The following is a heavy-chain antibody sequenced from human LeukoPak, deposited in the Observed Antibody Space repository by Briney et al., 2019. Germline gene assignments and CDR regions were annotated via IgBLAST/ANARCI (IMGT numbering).Heavy chain of an antibody. Sequence: GASLKVSCKASGYTFTSYAMNWVRQAPGQGLEWMGWINTDTGNPTYAQGFTGRFVFSLDTSVSTAYLQISSLKAEDTAVYYCARAPLSPWIYYGMDVWGQGTTVTVSS. V-gene: IGHV7-4-1*02. CDR3: ARAPLSPWIYYGMDV. CDR1: GYTFTSYA. CDR2: INTDTGNP. J-gene: IGHJ6*02. D-gene: IGHD2-2*03.